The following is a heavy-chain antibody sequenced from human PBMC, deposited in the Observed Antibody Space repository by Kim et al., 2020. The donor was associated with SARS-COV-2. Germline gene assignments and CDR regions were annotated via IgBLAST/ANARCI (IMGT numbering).Heavy chain of an antibody. Sequence: SETLSLTCAVYGGSFSGYYWSWIRQPPGKGLEWIGEINHSGSTNYNPSLKSRVTISVDTSKNQFSLKLSSVTAADTAVYYCARSFRGTPPKEYNWFDPWGQGTLVTVSS. CDR3: ARSFRGTPPKEYNWFDP. CDR2: INHSGST. V-gene: IGHV4-34*01. D-gene: IGHD3-10*01. CDR1: GGSFSGYY. J-gene: IGHJ5*02.